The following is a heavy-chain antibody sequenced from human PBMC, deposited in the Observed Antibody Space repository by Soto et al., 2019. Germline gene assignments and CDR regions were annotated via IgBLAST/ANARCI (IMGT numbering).Heavy chain of an antibody. J-gene: IGHJ6*03. V-gene: IGHV4-59*01. CDR1: GGSISSYY. D-gene: IGHD3-22*01. Sequence: SETLSLTCTVSGGSISSYYWSWIRQPPGKGLEWIAYIYYSGSTNYNPSLKSRLTISLDTSKNQFSLKLSFVTAADTAVYYCARMRRDGWLLRGLYFYYYMDVWGKGTTVTVSS. CDR2: IYYSGST. CDR3: ARMRRDGWLLRGLYFYYYMDV.